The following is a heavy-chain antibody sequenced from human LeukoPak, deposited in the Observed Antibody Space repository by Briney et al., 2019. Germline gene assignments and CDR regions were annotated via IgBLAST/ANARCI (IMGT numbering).Heavy chain of an antibody. D-gene: IGHD3-22*01. CDR3: ARGRYYYDSSGYYYFDY. V-gene: IGHV3-11*05. Sequence: KSGGSLRLSCAASGFTFSDYYMIWIRQAPGKGLEWVSYISSSSSYTRYADSAKGRFTISRDNAKKSVYLQMNSLRAEDTAVYYCARGRYYYDSSGYYYFDYWGQGTLVTVSS. CDR2: ISSSSSYT. J-gene: IGHJ4*02. CDR1: GFTFSDYY.